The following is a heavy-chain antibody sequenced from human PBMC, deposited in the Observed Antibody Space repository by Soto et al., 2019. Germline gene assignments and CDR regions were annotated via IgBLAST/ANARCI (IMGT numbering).Heavy chain of an antibody. CDR2: ISGSGGST. Sequence: PGGSLRLSCAASGFTFSSYAMSWVRQAPGKGLEWVSAISGSGGSTYYADSVKGRFTISRDNSKNTLNLQMNSLRAEDTAVYYCAKDRGSGWFGQFDYWGQGTLVTVSS. J-gene: IGHJ4*02. CDR1: GFTFSSYA. D-gene: IGHD6-19*01. CDR3: AKDRGSGWFGQFDY. V-gene: IGHV3-23*01.